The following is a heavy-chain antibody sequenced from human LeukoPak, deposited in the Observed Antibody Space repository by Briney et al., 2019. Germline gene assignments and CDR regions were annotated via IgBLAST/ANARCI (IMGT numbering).Heavy chain of an antibody. Sequence: SETLSLTCAVYGGSFSGYYWSWIRQPPGKGLEWIGEINHSGSTNYNPSLKSRVTISVDTSKNQFSLKLSSVTAADTAVYYCARSLYRTTVDYWGQGTLVTVSS. D-gene: IGHD4-17*01. J-gene: IGHJ4*02. CDR2: INHSGST. CDR3: ARSLYRTTVDY. V-gene: IGHV4-34*01. CDR1: GGSFSGYY.